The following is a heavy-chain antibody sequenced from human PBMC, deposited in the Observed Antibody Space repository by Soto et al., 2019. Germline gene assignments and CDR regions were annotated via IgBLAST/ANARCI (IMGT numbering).Heavy chain of an antibody. J-gene: IGHJ4*02. Sequence: GGSLRLSCAASGLTFNIYGMHWVRQAPDKGLEWVALISYDGSNQYYADSVKGRFTISRDNSKNTLFLQMNSLRADDTAVYYCAKDQASGQGSFDSWGQGTLVTVSS. CDR1: GLTFNIYG. CDR3: AKDQASGQGSFDS. CDR2: ISYDGSNQ. V-gene: IGHV3-30*18.